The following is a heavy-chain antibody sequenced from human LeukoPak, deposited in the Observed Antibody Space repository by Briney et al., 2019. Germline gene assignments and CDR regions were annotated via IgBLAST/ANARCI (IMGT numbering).Heavy chain of an antibody. D-gene: IGHD7-27*01. Sequence: PSETLSLTCTVSGGSISSSSYYWGGMRQPPGKGGEWIGSIYYSGSTYYNPSLTSRVTISVDTSKHQFALKLSSVTAADTAVYYYARLDKSSGDDYWGQGTLVTVSS. CDR3: ARLDKSSGDDY. V-gene: IGHV4-39*01. CDR2: IYYSGST. J-gene: IGHJ4*02. CDR1: GGSISSSSYY.